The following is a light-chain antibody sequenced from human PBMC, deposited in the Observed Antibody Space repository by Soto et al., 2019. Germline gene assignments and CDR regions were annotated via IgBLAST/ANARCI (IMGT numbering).Light chain of an antibody. J-gene: IGKJ3*01. Sequence: DIQMTQSPSSLSASVGDRVTITFRASQSISSYLNWYQQKPGKAPKLLIYAASSLQSGVPSRFSGSGSGTDFTLTISRLEPEDFAVYYCQQYGSSPLTFGPGTKVDIK. CDR3: QQYGSSPLT. CDR2: AAS. CDR1: QSISSY. V-gene: IGKV1-39*01.